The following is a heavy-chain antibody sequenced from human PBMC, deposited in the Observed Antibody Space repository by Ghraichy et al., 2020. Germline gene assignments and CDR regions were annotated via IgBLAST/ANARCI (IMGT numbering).Heavy chain of an antibody. V-gene: IGHV4-34*01. D-gene: IGHD6-13*01. Sequence: SETLSLTCAVYGGSFSGYYWSWIHQPPGKGLEWIGEINHSGSTNYNPSLKSRVTISVDTSKNQFSLKLSSVTAADTAVDYCARVGQQLVLGFDPWGQGTLVTVSS. CDR3: ARVGQQLVLGFDP. CDR1: GGSFSGYY. CDR2: INHSGST. J-gene: IGHJ5*02.